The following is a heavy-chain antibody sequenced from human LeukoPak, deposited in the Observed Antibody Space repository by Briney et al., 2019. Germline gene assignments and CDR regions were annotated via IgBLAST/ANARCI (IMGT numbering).Heavy chain of an antibody. CDR1: GGSISSSSYY. J-gene: IGHJ3*02. CDR3: ARVLYSSRTNDAFVI. V-gene: IGHV4-39*07. CDR2: ISYSGST. Sequence: PSETLSLTCTVSGGSISSSSYYWGWIRQPPGKGLEWIGSISYSGSTHYNPSLKSRVTISVDTSKNQFSLRLSSVTAADTAVYYCARVLYSSRTNDAFVIWGQGTMLTISS. D-gene: IGHD6-13*01.